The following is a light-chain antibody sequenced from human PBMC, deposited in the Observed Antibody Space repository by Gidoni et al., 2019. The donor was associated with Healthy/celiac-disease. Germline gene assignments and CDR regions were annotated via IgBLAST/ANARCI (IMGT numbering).Light chain of an antibody. CDR3: KQNYSTPRT. Sequence: DIQMTHSPSSLSAYVVDRVTITCRACQSISSYLKWYQQKPGKAPKLMIYAASSMQSGVPSRLSGSGYGTDITTTISSLQPEEFATDYCKQNYSTPRTFGQXTKVEIK. V-gene: IGKV1-39*01. CDR1: QSISSY. J-gene: IGKJ1*01. CDR2: AAS.